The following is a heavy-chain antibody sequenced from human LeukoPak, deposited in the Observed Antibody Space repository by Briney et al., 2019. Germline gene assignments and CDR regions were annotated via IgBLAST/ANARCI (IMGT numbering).Heavy chain of an antibody. CDR1: GYTFTIYG. V-gene: IGHV1-18*01. Sequence: GASVKVSSKASGYTFTIYGISWVRQAPGQGLERMGWISAYNGNTNYAQKLQGRVTMTTDTSTSTAYMELRSLRSDDTAVYYCARDPGYGDFLNFDYWGQGTLVTVSS. CDR2: ISAYNGNT. J-gene: IGHJ4*02. CDR3: ARDPGYGDFLNFDY. D-gene: IGHD4-17*01.